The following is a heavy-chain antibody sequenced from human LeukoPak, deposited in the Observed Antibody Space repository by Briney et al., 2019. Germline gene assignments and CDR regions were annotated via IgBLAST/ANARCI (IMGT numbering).Heavy chain of an antibody. V-gene: IGHV1-69*05. CDR2: IIPIFGTA. CDR3: ASSAWQVVTATGGFDY. J-gene: IGHJ4*02. CDR1: GGTFSSYA. D-gene: IGHD2-21*02. Sequence: GASVKVSCKASGGTFSSYAISWVRQAPGQGLEWLGGIIPIFGTANYAQKFQGRVTITTDESTSTAYMELSSLRSEDTAVYYCASSAWQVVTATGGFDYWGQGTLVTVSS.